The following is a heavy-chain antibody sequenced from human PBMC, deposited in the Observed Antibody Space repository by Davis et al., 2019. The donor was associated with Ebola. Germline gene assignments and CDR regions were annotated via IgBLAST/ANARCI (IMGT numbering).Heavy chain of an antibody. V-gene: IGHV3-21*01. J-gene: IGHJ5*01. CDR2: ISSSSSYI. CDR3: ARDRYGDYELDS. Sequence: GGSLRLSCAASGFSFSSYSMNWVRQAPGKGLEWVSSISSSSSYIYYADLVKGRFTISRDNAKNSLYLQMNSLRTEDTAVYYCARDRYGDYELDSWGQGTLVTVSS. CDR1: GFSFSSYS. D-gene: IGHD4-17*01.